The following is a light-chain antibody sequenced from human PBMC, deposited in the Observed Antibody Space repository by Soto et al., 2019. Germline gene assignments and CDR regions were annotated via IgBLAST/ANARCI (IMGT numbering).Light chain of an antibody. J-gene: IGKJ4*01. Sequence: DIQMTQSPSSLSASVGDRVTITCQASQDISNYLTWFQQKPGKAPKLLIYDASNLQTGVPSRFSGSGSGTVFTFTISSLQPEDIATYYCQQYGSLPLTFGGGTKVEIK. CDR3: QQYGSLPLT. CDR1: QDISNY. CDR2: DAS. V-gene: IGKV1-33*01.